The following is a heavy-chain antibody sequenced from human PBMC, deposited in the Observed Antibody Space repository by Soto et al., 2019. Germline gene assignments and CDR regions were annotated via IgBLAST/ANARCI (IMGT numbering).Heavy chain of an antibody. CDR2: IDYSGRT. CDR3: ARAIPGSYYKFDY. J-gene: IGHJ4*02. Sequence: ASETLSLTCTVSGGSISSGDYYWSWIRQPPGKGLEWIAYIDYSGRTNYNPFLQSRVTISVDTPKKQFSLKLSSVTAADTAVYYCARAIPGSYYKFDYWGQGALVTVSS. D-gene: IGHD3-10*01. CDR1: GGSISSGDYY. V-gene: IGHV4-61*08.